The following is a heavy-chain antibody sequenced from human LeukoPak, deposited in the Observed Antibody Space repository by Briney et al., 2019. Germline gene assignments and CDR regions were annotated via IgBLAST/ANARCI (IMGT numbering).Heavy chain of an antibody. CDR1: GGSFSGYY. Sequence: PSETLSLTCAVYGGSFSGYYWSWIRQPPGKGLEWIGEINHSGSTNYNPSLKSRVTIPVDTSKNQFSLKLSSVTAADTAVYYCARGRDWNYRYYYYMDVWGKGTTVTVSS. J-gene: IGHJ6*03. V-gene: IGHV4-34*01. D-gene: IGHD1-7*01. CDR2: INHSGST. CDR3: ARGRDWNYRYYYYMDV.